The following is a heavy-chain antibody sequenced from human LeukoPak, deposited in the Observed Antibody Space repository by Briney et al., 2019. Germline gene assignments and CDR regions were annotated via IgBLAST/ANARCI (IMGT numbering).Heavy chain of an antibody. J-gene: IGHJ3*02. V-gene: IGHV4-34*01. CDR1: GGSFSGYY. CDR2: INHSGST. Sequence: SETLSLTCAVYGGSFSGYYWSWIRQPPGKGLEWIGEINHSGSTNYNPSLKGRVTISVDTSKNQFSLKLSSVTAADTAVYYCASSARSGYSGYDPYAFDIWGQGTMVTVSS. CDR3: ASSARSGYSGYDPYAFDI. D-gene: IGHD5-12*01.